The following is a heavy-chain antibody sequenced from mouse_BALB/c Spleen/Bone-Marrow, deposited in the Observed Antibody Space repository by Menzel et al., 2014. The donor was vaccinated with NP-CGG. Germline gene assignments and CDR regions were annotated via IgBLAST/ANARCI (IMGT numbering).Heavy chain of an antibody. V-gene: IGHV5-17*02. CDR3: ARGGNYAWFAY. J-gene: IGHJ3*01. D-gene: IGHD2-1*01. Sequence: EVQLVESGGGLVQPGGSRKLSCAASGFTLSSFGMHWVRQAPEKGLEWVAYISSGSSTIYYADTVKGRFTISRDNPKNTLFLQMTSLRSEDTAMYYCARGGNYAWFAYWGQGTLVTVSA. CDR1: GFTLSSFG. CDR2: ISSGSSTI.